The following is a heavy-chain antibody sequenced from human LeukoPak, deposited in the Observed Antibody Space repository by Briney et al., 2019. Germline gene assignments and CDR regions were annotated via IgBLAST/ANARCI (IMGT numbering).Heavy chain of an antibody. J-gene: IGHJ4*02. D-gene: IGHD3-22*01. CDR1: GFTFSSYA. Sequence: PGGSLRLSCAASGFTFSSYAMSWVRQAPGKGLEWVSAISGSGGSTYYADSVKCRFTISRDNSKNTLYLQMNSLRAEDTAVYYCAKEPGGNYYDSSGYIDYWGQGTLVTVSS. CDR3: AKEPGGNYYDSSGYIDY. V-gene: IGHV3-23*01. CDR2: ISGSGGST.